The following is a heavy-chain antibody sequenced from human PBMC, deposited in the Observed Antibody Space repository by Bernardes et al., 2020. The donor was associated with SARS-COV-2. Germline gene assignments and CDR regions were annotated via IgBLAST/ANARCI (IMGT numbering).Heavy chain of an antibody. CDR2: MYHSGTT. CDR3: ARCSLPRAVASYNWVDP. V-gene: IGHV4-39*01. Sequence: ETLFLSCTVSFRTLISVIYYWAWISEPPGKGLERIGSMYHSGTTFYNPSLESRVTIFADTSKNQLSLNLKSVTAADTAVYYCARCSLPRAVASYNWVDPWGKGTLVTVP. D-gene: IGHD1-26*01. J-gene: IGHJ5*02. CDR1: FRTLISVIYY.